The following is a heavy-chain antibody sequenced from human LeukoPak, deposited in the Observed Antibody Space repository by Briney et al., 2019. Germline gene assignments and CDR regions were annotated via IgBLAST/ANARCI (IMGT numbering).Heavy chain of an antibody. Sequence: SETLSLTCTVSGGSISTYYWTWIRQSPGKGLEWIGYTQYRGYADYSPSLKSRVTISVDTSNNQCSLRLSSVTAADTAVYYCARVGSLTTFDWGQGTLVPVSS. D-gene: IGHD4-17*01. J-gene: IGHJ4*02. CDR1: GGSISTYY. CDR3: ARVGSLTTFD. CDR2: TQYRGYA. V-gene: IGHV4-59*01.